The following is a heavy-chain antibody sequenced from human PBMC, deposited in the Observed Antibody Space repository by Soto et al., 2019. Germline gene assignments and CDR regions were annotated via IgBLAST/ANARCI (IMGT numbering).Heavy chain of an antibody. CDR2: ISTSGDST. CDR1: GFTFSSYA. CDR3: AINSRYCSSTSCYAD. V-gene: IGHV3-23*01. Sequence: EVQLLESGAGLVQPGGSLRLSCAASGFTFSSYAMSWVRQAPGKGLEWVSGISTSGDSTYYADSVKGRFTISGDNSKDTLYLQMNSLRAGDTAVYYCAINSRYCSSTSCYADWGQGTLVTVSS. J-gene: IGHJ4*02. D-gene: IGHD2-2*01.